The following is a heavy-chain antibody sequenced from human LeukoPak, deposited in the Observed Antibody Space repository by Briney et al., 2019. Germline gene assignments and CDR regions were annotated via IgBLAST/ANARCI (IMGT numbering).Heavy chain of an antibody. V-gene: IGHV4-4*07. D-gene: IGHD2-15*01. CDR1: GVSISSYY. CDR3: ARVTGYVIEDNFDY. Sequence: SETLSLTCTVSGVSISSYYWSWIRQPAGKGLEWIGRIYISGSTNYNPSLKSRVTMSVDTSKNQFSLKLSSVTAADTAVYYCARVTGYVIEDNFDYWGQGTLVTVSS. CDR2: IYISGST. J-gene: IGHJ4*02.